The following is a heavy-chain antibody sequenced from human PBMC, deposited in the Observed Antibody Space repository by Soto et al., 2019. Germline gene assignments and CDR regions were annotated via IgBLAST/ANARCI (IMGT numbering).Heavy chain of an antibody. CDR3: ARAYGGNPALFDP. V-gene: IGHV3-53*01. D-gene: IGHD4-17*01. Sequence: EVQLVESGGGLIQPGGSLRLSCAASGFTVSSDYMSWVRQAQGKGLEWVSVIYTGGSTYYADSVKGRFTFSRHNSKDTLYLQMNSLRAGDTAVYYWARAYGGNPALFDPWGQGTLVTVSS. CDR2: IYTGGST. CDR1: GFTVSSDY. J-gene: IGHJ5*02.